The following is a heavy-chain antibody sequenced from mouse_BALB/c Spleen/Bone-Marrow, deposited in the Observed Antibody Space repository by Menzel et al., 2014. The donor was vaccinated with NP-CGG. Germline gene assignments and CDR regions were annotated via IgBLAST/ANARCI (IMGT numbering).Heavy chain of an antibody. D-gene: IGHD4-1*01. CDR1: GFTFSSYG. CDR3: ARQGNWDGRAAMDY. Sequence: EVQLVESGGDLVKPGGSLKLSCAASGFTFSSYGMSWVRQTPDKRLEWVATISSGGVNTYYIDSVKGRFTISRDNAKNTLYLQMSSLKSEDTAMYHCARQGNWDGRAAMDYWGQGTSVTVSS. V-gene: IGHV5-6*01. J-gene: IGHJ4*01. CDR2: ISSGGVNT.